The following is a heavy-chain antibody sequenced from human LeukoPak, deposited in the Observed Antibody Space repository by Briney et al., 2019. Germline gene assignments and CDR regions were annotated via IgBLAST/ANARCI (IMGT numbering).Heavy chain of an antibody. V-gene: IGHV1-69*13. Sequence: ASVKVSCKASGGTFSSYAISWVRQAPGQGLEWMGGIISIFGTANYAQKFQGRVTITADESTSTAYMELSSLRSEDTAVYYCARGISYDSSGYYDDAFDIWGQGTMVTVSS. CDR1: GGTFSSYA. J-gene: IGHJ3*02. D-gene: IGHD3-22*01. CDR2: IISIFGTA. CDR3: ARGISYDSSGYYDDAFDI.